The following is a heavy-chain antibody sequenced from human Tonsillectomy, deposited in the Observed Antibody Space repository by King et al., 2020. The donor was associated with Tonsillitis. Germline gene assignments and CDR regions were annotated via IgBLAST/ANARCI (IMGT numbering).Heavy chain of an antibody. CDR3: ARGGWSGSTCYRGYGMDV. D-gene: IGHD3-3*01. Sequence: GQLVQSGAEVRKPGASVKVSCKASGYTFTDYHLHWVRQAPGQGLEWMGWIDPNTGGTNYAQEFQARVTMTRDTSITTAYMELSRLRSDDTAMYYCARGGWSGSTCYRGYGMDVWGQGTTVTVSS. V-gene: IGHV1-2*02. CDR1: GYTFTDYH. J-gene: IGHJ6*02. CDR2: IDPNTGGT.